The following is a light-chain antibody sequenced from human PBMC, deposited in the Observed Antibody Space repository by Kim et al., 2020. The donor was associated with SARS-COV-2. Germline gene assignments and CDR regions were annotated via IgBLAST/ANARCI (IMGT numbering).Light chain of an antibody. CDR1: QDISNS. V-gene: IGKV1-8*01. CDR3: QQHYIYPLT. J-gene: IGKJ4*01. Sequence: ASTGDRVTITCRASQDISNSLAWYQQKPGKAPELLIYDAFTLQSGVSPRFSGSRSGTDFTLTISSLQSEDFATYYCQQHYIYPLTFGGGTKVGIK. CDR2: DAF.